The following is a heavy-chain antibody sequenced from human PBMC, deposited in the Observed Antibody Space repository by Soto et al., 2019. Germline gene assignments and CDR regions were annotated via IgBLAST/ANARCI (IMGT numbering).Heavy chain of an antibody. D-gene: IGHD3-16*01. Sequence: PGGPLRPSCAASGFTLSTHWMNWVPKTPGKGLMWVSRISPDGSNRGYTDSVEGRFTVSRDNAKNTLYLQMHSLRAEDTAMYYCASWGRILPVSPTDIDHWGEGTLVTVSS. CDR1: GFTLSTHW. J-gene: IGHJ4*02. CDR3: ASWGRILPVSPTDIDH. V-gene: IGHV3-74*01. CDR2: ISPDGSNR.